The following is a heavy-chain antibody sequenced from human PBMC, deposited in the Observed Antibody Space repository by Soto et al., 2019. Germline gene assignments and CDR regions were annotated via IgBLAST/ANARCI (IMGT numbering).Heavy chain of an antibody. J-gene: IGHJ4*02. CDR1: GGSIGSSHW. Sequence: QVQLQESGPGLVKPSTTLSLTCAVSGGSIGSSHWWSWVRQPPGKGLEWIGDIYPDGSTKYNPSLKSRLTISVDKSKNRFSLNLSSMIAADTAVYYCARLESYSGSYFDYWGPGTLVTVSS. D-gene: IGHD1-26*01. CDR2: IYPDGST. V-gene: IGHV4-4*02. CDR3: ARLESYSGSYFDY.